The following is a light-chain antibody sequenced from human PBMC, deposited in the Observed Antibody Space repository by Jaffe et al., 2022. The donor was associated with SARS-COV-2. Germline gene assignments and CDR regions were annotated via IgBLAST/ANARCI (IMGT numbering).Light chain of an antibody. V-gene: IGKV1-5*03. Sequence: DIQMTQSPSTLSASVGDRVTISCRASQNIRTWLAWYQQKPGKAPNVLIYQASNLESGVPSRFSGSGSGTEFTLTISSLQPDDFATYYCQEYSSYSWTFGQGTKVEIK. J-gene: IGKJ1*01. CDR3: QEYSSYSWT. CDR1: QNIRTW. CDR2: QAS.